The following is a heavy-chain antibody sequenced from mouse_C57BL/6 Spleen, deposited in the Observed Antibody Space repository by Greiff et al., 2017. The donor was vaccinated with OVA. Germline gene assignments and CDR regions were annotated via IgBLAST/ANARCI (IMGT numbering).Heavy chain of an antibody. D-gene: IGHD1-1*01. CDR3: ARRVAYYGSSYEYFDV. J-gene: IGHJ1*03. V-gene: IGHV5-17*01. CDR2: ISSGSSTI. CDR1: GFTFSDYG. Sequence: EVKLMESGGGLVKPGGSLKLSCAASGFTFSDYGMHWVRQAPEKGLEWVAYISSGSSTIYYADTVKGRFTISRDNAKNTLFLQMTSLRSEDTDMYYCARRVAYYGSSYEYFDVWGTGTTVTVSS.